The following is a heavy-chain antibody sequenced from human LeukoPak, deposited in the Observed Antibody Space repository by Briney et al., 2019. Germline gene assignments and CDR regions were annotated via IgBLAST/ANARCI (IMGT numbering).Heavy chain of an antibody. CDR1: GGSISSYY. CDR2: IYYSGST. J-gene: IGHJ3*02. Sequence: SETLSLTCTVSGGSISSYYWSWIRQPPGKGLEWIGYIYYSGSTNYNPSLKSRVTISVDTSKNQFSLKLSSVTAADTAVYYCAREYYYDSSDQYDAFDIRGQGTMVTVSS. CDR3: AREYYYDSSDQYDAFDI. V-gene: IGHV4-59*01. D-gene: IGHD3-22*01.